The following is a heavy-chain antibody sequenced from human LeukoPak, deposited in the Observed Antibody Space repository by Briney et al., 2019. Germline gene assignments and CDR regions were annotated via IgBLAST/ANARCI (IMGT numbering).Heavy chain of an antibody. CDR3: TRDRLLEYYFDY. V-gene: IGHV3-49*03. CDR2: IRSKAYGGTT. CDR1: GFTFGDYA. D-gene: IGHD2/OR15-2a*01. J-gene: IGHJ4*02. Sequence: PGGSLRLSCTTFGFTFGDYAMSWFRQAPGKGLKWVGFIRSKAYGGTTEYAASVKGRFTISRDDSKSIAYLQMNSLKTEDTAVYYCTRDRLLEYYFDYWGQGTLVTVSS.